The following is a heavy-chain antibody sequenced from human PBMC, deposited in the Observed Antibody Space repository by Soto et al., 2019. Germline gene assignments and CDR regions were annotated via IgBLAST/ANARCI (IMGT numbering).Heavy chain of an antibody. CDR1: GGSISSGGYY. V-gene: IGHV4-31*03. J-gene: IGHJ6*02. CDR2: NYYSGIT. CDR3: ARGSSIAGLYYGMDV. D-gene: IGHD6-6*01. Sequence: SETLSLTCTVSGGSISSGGYYWTWIRQHPGKGLEWIGYNYYSGITYYNPSLKSRVTISLDTSKNQFSLKLSSVTAADTAVYYCARGSSIAGLYYGMDVWAQRTTVTVSS.